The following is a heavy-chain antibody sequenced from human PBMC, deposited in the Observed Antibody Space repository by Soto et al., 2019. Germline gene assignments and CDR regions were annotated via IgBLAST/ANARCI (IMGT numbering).Heavy chain of an antibody. CDR2: IYHSGST. J-gene: IGHJ6*02. Sequence: QVQLQESGPGLVKPSETLSLTCAVSGYSISSGYYWGWIRQPPGKGLEWIGSIYHSGSTYYNPSLKSRVTISVDTSKNQFSLKLSSVTAADTAVYYCAREPGGRLFYYYGMDVWGQGTTVTVSS. V-gene: IGHV4-38-2*02. CDR1: GYSISSGYY. CDR3: AREPGGRLFYYYGMDV. D-gene: IGHD3-22*01.